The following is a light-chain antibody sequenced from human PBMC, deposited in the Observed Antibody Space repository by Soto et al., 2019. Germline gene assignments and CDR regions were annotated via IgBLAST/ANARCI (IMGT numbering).Light chain of an antibody. Sequence: QSALTQPASVSGSPGQSIAISCAGTSSDVGGYNYVSWYQQHPGKAPKLIIYEVSNRPSGISDRFSGSKSGNTASLTISGLQAEDEVDYYCSSYTSSTTLAYVFGTGNKVTVL. CDR1: SSDVGGYNY. CDR2: EVS. J-gene: IGLJ1*01. V-gene: IGLV2-14*01. CDR3: SSYTSSTTLAYV.